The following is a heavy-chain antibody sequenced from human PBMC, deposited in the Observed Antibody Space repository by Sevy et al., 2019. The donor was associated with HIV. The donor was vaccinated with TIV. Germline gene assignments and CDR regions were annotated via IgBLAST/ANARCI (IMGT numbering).Heavy chain of an antibody. V-gene: IGHV3-30*01. Sequence: AGSLRLSCSASGFNIRNYAMHWVRQAPGKDLEWVAVMTYDDITKSYADSVKGRFTISRDNSKNTLYLQMNNLGAEDTALYYCLGFCSSTSCRFANWGQGTLVTVSS. D-gene: IGHD2-2*01. CDR2: MTYDDITK. J-gene: IGHJ4*02. CDR3: LGFCSSTSCRFAN. CDR1: GFNIRNYA.